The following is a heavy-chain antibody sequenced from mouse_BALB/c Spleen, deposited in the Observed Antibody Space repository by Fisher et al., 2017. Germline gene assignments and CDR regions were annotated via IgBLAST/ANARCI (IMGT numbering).Heavy chain of an antibody. D-gene: IGHD1-2*01. CDR3: ARNHYYGDGYFDV. Sequence: KFKGKATLTADKSSSTAYMELRSLTSEDSAVYYCARNHYYGDGYFDVWGAGTTVTVSS. V-gene: IGHV1-15*01. J-gene: IGHJ1*01.